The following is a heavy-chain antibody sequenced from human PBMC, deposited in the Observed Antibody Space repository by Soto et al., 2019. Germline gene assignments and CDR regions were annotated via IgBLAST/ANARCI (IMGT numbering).Heavy chain of an antibody. CDR1: GGSISSYY. CDR2: IYYSGST. J-gene: IGHJ5*02. V-gene: IGHV4-59*01. D-gene: IGHD2-15*01. Sequence: SETLSLTCTVAGGSISSYYWSWIRQPPGKGLEWIGYIYYSGSTNYNPSLKSRVTISVDTSKNQFSLKLSSVTAADTAVYYCARGSLGYCSGGSCNTGFDPWGQGTLVTVSS. CDR3: ARGSLGYCSGGSCNTGFDP.